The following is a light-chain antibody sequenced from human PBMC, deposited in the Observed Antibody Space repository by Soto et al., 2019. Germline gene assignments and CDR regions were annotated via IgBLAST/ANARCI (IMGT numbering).Light chain of an antibody. CDR2: LAS. J-gene: IGKJ3*01. V-gene: IGKV1-17*01. Sequence: DVQMTQSPSSLSASVGDRVTITCRASQGIRIDLGWYQQRPGKAPKRLIYLASSLQSGVPSRFSGSGSGTEFTLTISSLQPEDFATYYCLQHNSYPLTFGPGTKVDIK. CDR3: LQHNSYPLT. CDR1: QGIRID.